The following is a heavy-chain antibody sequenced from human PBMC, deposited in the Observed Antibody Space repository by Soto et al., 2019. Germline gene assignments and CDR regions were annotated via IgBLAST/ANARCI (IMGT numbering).Heavy chain of an antibody. D-gene: IGHD3-22*01. CDR1: GGSISSGDYY. J-gene: IGHJ4*02. Sequence: SETLSLTSTVSGGSISSGDYYWSWIRQPPGKGLEWIGYIYYSGSTYYNPSLKSRVTISVDTSKNQFSLKLSSVTAADTAVYYCARDSNYYDSSGYSYFDYWGQGTLVTVSS. CDR3: ARDSNYYDSSGYSYFDY. CDR2: IYYSGST. V-gene: IGHV4-30-4*01.